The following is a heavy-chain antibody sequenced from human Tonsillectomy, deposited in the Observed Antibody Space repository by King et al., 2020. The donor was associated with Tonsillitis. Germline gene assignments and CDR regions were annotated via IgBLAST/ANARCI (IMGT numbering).Heavy chain of an antibody. J-gene: IGHJ4*02. CDR3: ARPRISVAGPYFFDY. CDR2: IYPGDSET. D-gene: IGHD6-19*01. V-gene: IGHV5-51*01. Sequence: LQLVQSGAEVKKPGESLKISCKVSGYSFTSNWIGWVRPMPGKGLEWMGIIYPGDSETKYNPSFQGQVTFSADKSISTAYLQWSSLKASDTAMYYCARPRISVAGPYFFDYWGQGTLVTVSS. CDR1: GYSFTSNW.